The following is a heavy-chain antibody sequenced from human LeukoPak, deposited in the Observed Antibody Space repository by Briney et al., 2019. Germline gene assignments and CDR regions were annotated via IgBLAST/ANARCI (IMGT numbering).Heavy chain of an antibody. CDR2: INPSGGST. Sequence: ASVKVSCKASGYTFTSYSMHWVLQAPGQGLEWMGIINPSGGSTSYAQKFQGRVTMTRDTSTSTVCMELSSLRSEDTAVYYCARDPPDYIAFDIWGQGTMVTVSS. D-gene: IGHD3-16*01. CDR3: ARDPPDYIAFDI. J-gene: IGHJ3*02. V-gene: IGHV1-46*01. CDR1: GYTFTSYS.